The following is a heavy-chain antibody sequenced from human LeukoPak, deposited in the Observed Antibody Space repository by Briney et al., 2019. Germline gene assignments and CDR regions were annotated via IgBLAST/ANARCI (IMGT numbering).Heavy chain of an antibody. Sequence: SETLSLTCTVSGGSISSSSYYWGWIRQPPGKGLEWIGSIYYSGSTYYNPSLKSRVTISVDTSKNQFSLKLSSVTAADTAVYYCARGGYCSSTSCFPYYYYYMDVWGKGTTVTVSS. CDR3: ARGGYCSSTSCFPYYYYYMDV. V-gene: IGHV4-39*07. J-gene: IGHJ6*03. D-gene: IGHD2-2*01. CDR2: IYYSGST. CDR1: GGSISSSSYY.